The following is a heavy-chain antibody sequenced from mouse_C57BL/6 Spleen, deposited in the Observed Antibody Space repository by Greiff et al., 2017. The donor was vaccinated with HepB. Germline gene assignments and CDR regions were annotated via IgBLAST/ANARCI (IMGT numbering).Heavy chain of an antibody. CDR2: INPNNGGT. D-gene: IGHD2-3*01. J-gene: IGHJ3*01. CDR1: GYTFTDYN. V-gene: IGHV1-18*01. CDR3: AREGYDGYYRTWFAY. Sequence: EVQLQESGPELVKPGASVKIPCKASGYTFTDYNMDWVKQSHGKSLEWIGDINPNNGGTIYNQKFKGKATLTVDKSSSTAYMELRSLTSEDTAVYYCAREGYDGYYRTWFAYWGQGTLVTVSA.